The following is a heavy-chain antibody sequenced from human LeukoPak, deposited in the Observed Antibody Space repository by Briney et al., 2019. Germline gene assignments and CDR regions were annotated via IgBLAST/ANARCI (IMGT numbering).Heavy chain of an antibody. CDR1: GFTFSNYG. V-gene: IGHV3-33*03. CDR3: ALIQSGDYYDSSGYLPDY. D-gene: IGHD3-22*01. CDR2: IWYDGSNK. J-gene: IGHJ4*02. Sequence: GGSLRLSCAASGFTFSNYGMHWVRQAPGKGLEWVAVIWYDGSNKYYGDSVKGRFTISRDNAKNSLYLQMNSLRAEDTAVYYCALIQSGDYYDSSGYLPDYWGQGTLVTVSS.